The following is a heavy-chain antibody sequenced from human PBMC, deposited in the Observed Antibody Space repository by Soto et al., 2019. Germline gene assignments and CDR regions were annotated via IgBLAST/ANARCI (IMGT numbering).Heavy chain of an antibody. J-gene: IGHJ6*02. V-gene: IGHV3-9*01. D-gene: IGHD3-10*02. CDR2: VSWESGSI. CDR1: GFKFDDYA. CDR3: VQETATTASGLCQRHAMDF. Sequence: EVQLVESGGGLVQPGRSLRLSCAASGFKFDDYAMHWVRQAPGKGLEWISGVSWESGSISYADSVKGRFTIARDNAQRSLYLQMNSLRVEDTALYYCVQETATTASGLCQRHAMDFWGQGTTVTVSS.